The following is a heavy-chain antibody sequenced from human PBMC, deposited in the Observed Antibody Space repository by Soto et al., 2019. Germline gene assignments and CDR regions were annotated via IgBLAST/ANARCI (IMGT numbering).Heavy chain of an antibody. D-gene: IGHD6-13*01. Sequence: EVQLVESGGGLVQPGRSLRLSCVASGFTFDDYVMHWVRQAPGKGLEWVSGISWNSGNIGYADSVKGRFTISRDNTKNSLYLQMNSLRAEDTALYYCAKDSTISAAGWFDPWGQGTPVTVSS. V-gene: IGHV3-9*01. J-gene: IGHJ5*02. CDR3: AKDSTISAAGWFDP. CDR1: GFTFDDYV. CDR2: ISWNSGNI.